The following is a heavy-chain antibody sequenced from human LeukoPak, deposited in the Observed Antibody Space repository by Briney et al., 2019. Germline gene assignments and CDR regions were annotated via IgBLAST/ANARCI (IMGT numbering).Heavy chain of an antibody. CDR3: AKDSRLGYYGMDV. J-gene: IGHJ6*02. CDR2: ISSSSSYI. Sequence: GGSLRLSCAASGFTFSSYSMNWVRQAPGKGLEWVSSISSSSSYIYYADSVKGRFTISRDNAKNSLYLQMNSLRAEDTAVYYCAKDSRLGYYGMDVWGQGTTVTVSS. CDR1: GFTFSSYS. D-gene: IGHD3-9*01. V-gene: IGHV3-21*04.